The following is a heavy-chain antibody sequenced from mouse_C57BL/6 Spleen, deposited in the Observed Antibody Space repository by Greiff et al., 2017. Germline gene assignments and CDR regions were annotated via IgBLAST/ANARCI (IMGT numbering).Heavy chain of an antibody. V-gene: IGHV1-76*01. J-gene: IGHJ2*01. D-gene: IGHD1-1*01. Sequence: LQESGAELVRPGASVKLSCKASGYTFTDYYINWVKQRPGQGLEWIARIYPGSGNTYYNEKFKGKATLTAEKSSSTAYMQLSSLTSEDAAVYFCARSLYYYGSSYGYFDYWGQGTTLTVSS. CDR3: ARSLYYYGSSYGYFDY. CDR2: IYPGSGNT. CDR1: GYTFTDYY.